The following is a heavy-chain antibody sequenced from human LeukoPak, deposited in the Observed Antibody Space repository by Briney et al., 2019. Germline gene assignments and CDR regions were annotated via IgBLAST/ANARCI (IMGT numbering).Heavy chain of an antibody. D-gene: IGHD3-3*01. Sequence: ASVKVSCKASGYTFTSYTMNWVRQAPGQGLEWGGWINTNTGKSTYAQGFTGRFVFSLDTSVSRTYLQINSLKAEDTAGYYCARGGSQYAFWSVQRSNWFDPWGQGTLITVSS. V-gene: IGHV7-4-1*02. CDR1: GYTFTSYT. J-gene: IGHJ5*02. CDR3: ARGGSQYAFWSVQRSNWFDP. CDR2: INTNTGKS.